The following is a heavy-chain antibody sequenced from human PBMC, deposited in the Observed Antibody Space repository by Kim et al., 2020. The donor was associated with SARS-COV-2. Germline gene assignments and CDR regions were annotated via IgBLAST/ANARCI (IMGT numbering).Heavy chain of an antibody. CDR1: GYTFTSYY. V-gene: IGHV1-46*01. Sequence: ASVKVSCKASGYTFTSYYMHWVRQAPGQGLEWMGIINPSGGSTSYAQKFQGRVTMTRDTSTSTVYMELSSLRSEDTAVYYCANLRVSTAMADGMDVWGQGTTVTVSS. CDR2: INPSGGST. J-gene: IGHJ6*02. CDR3: ANLRVSTAMADGMDV. D-gene: IGHD5-18*01.